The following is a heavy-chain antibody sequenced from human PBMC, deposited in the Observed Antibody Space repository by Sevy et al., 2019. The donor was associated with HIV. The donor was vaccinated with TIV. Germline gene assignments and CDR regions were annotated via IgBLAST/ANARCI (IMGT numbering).Heavy chain of an antibody. D-gene: IGHD2-21*01. Sequence: GGSLRLSCAASGFTFSSYGMHWVRQAPGKGLEWVAVIWYDGSNKYYADSVKGRFTISRDNSKNTLYLQMNSLRAEDTAVYYCARDLWRGFNIDFWGQGTLVTVSS. V-gene: IGHV3-33*01. CDR1: GFTFSSYG. J-gene: IGHJ4*03. CDR2: IWYDGSNK. CDR3: ARDLWRGFNIDF.